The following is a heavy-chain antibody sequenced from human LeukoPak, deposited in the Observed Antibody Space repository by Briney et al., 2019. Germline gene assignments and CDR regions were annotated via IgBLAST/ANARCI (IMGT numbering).Heavy chain of an antibody. V-gene: IGHV6-1*01. D-gene: IGHD2-21*01. CDR2: TYYKSKWYN. J-gene: IGHJ4*02. Sequence: SQTLSLTCAISGDSVSSNSAGWNWIRQSPSRGLEWLGRTYYKSKWYNNYAISVKSRITISPDTSKNQFSLQLNSVTPEDTAVYYCARGDIPLDYWGQGTLVTVSS. CDR3: ARGDIPLDY. CDR1: GDSVSSNSAG.